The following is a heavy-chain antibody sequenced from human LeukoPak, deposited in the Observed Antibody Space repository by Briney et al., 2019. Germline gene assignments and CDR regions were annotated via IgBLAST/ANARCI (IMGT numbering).Heavy chain of an antibody. J-gene: IGHJ6*02. V-gene: IGHV5-51*01. D-gene: IGHD3-22*01. Sequence: GESLQISCKGSGYSFTSYWIGWVRQMPGKGLEWMGIIYPGDSDTRYSPSFQGQVTISADKSISTAYLQWSSLKASDTAMYYCARQYDSSGYSTGNYYYGMDVWGQGTTVTVSS. CDR1: GYSFTSYW. CDR3: ARQYDSSGYSTGNYYYGMDV. CDR2: IYPGDSDT.